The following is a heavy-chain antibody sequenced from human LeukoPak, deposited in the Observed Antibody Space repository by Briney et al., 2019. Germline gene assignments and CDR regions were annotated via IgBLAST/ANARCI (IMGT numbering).Heavy chain of an antibody. Sequence: GGSLRLSCVASGLTFDDYGMSWVRQAPGKGLEWVSGINWNGGTTTYADSVKGRFTISRDNAENSLYLQMNSLRVEDTAFYYCARNSGANVYTYSLQYWGRGTLVTVSS. J-gene: IGHJ4*02. CDR2: INWNGGTT. CDR3: ARNSGANVYTYSLQY. V-gene: IGHV3-20*04. CDR1: GLTFDDYG. D-gene: IGHD1-26*01.